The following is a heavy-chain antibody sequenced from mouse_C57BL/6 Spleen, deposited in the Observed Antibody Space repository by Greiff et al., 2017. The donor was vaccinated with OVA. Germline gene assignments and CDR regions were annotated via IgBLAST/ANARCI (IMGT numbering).Heavy chain of an antibody. D-gene: IGHD1-1*01. J-gene: IGHJ2*01. CDR2: IDPSDSYT. CDR1: GYTFTSYW. CDR3: ARSRYYLDY. V-gene: IGHV1-69*01. Sequence: VQLQQPGAELVMPGASVKLSCKASGYTFTSYWMHWVKQRPGQGLEWIGEIDPSDSYTNYNQKFKGKSTLTVDKSSSTAYMQLSSLTSEDSAVYYCARSRYYLDYWGQGTTLTVSS.